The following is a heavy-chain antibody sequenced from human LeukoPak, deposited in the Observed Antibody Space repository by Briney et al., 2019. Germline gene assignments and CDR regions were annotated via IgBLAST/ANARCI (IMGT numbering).Heavy chain of an antibody. Sequence: GESLKISCKGSGYSFTSYWIGWVRQMPGKGLEWMGIIYPGDSDTRYSTSFQGQVTISADKSISTAYLQWSSLKASDAAMYYCARHRSYCSGGSCRLHYFDYWGQGTLVTVSS. D-gene: IGHD2-15*01. J-gene: IGHJ4*02. CDR1: GYSFTSYW. CDR3: ARHRSYCSGGSCRLHYFDY. V-gene: IGHV5-51*01. CDR2: IYPGDSDT.